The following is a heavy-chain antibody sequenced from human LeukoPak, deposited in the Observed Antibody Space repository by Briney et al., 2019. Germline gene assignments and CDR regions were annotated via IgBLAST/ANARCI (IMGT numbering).Heavy chain of an antibody. V-gene: IGHV1-2*02. J-gene: IGHJ4*02. D-gene: IGHD6-13*01. CDR3: ARVRSSWYLAPFDY. Sequence: GASVKVSCKASGYTFNGYYMHWVRQAPGQGLEWMGWINPNSGGTNYAQKFQGRVSMTRDTSISAAYMELRRLRSDDTAVYYCARVRSSWYLAPFDYGGQGTLVTVSS. CDR2: INPNSGGT. CDR1: GYTFNGYY.